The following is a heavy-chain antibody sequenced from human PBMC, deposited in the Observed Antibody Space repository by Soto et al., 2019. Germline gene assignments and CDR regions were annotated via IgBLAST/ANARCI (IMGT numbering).Heavy chain of an antibody. CDR2: IIPIFVTA. J-gene: IGHJ4*02. D-gene: IGHD6-13*01. CDR3: ARDKGQQLVHQFVY. CDR1: GGTFSSYA. V-gene: IGHV1-69*01. Sequence: QVQLVQSGAEVKKPGSSVKVSCKASGGTFSSYAISWVRQAPGQGLEWMGGIIPIFVTANYAQKFQGRVTITADESTSTAYMELSSLRSEDTAVYYCARDKGQQLVHQFVYWGQGTLVTVSS.